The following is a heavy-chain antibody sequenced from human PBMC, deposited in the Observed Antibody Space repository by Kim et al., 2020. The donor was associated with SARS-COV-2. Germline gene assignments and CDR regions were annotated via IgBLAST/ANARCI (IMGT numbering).Heavy chain of an antibody. J-gene: IGHJ4*02. CDR3: ARGSILTFDGYNWKFLDY. Sequence: GGSLRLSCAASGFTFSSYAMHWVRQAPGKGLEWVAVISYDGSNKYYADSVKGRFTISRDNSKNTLYLQMNSLRAEDTAVYYCARGSILTFDGYNWKFLDYWGQGTLVTVSS. V-gene: IGHV3-30-3*01. CDR1: GFTFSSYA. D-gene: IGHD1-20*01. CDR2: ISYDGSNK.